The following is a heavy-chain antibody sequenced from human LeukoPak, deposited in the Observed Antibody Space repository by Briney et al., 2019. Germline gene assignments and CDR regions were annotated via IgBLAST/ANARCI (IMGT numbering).Heavy chain of an antibody. V-gene: IGHV3-9*01. Sequence: PGGSLRLSCAASGFTFDDYAMHWVRQAPGKGLEWVSGISWNSGSIGYADSVKGRFTISRDNAKNSLYLQMNSLRAEDTALYYCAKDIAARPYYFDYWGQGTLVTVSS. CDR2: ISWNSGSI. CDR3: AKDIAARPYYFDY. J-gene: IGHJ4*02. CDR1: GFTFDDYA. D-gene: IGHD6-6*01.